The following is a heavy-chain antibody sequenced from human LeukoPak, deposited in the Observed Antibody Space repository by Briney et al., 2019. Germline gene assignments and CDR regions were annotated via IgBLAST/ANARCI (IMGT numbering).Heavy chain of an antibody. V-gene: IGHV3-21*01. CDR2: ISSSSSYI. D-gene: IGHD3-22*01. CDR1: GFTFSSYS. J-gene: IGHJ4*02. Sequence: GGSLRLSCAASGFTFSSYSMNWVRQAPGKGLEWVSSISSSSSYIYYADSVKGRFTISRDNAKNSLYLQMNSLRAEDTAVYYCARDAFTYYYDSSGYLDYWGQGTLVTVSS. CDR3: ARDAFTYYYDSSGYLDY.